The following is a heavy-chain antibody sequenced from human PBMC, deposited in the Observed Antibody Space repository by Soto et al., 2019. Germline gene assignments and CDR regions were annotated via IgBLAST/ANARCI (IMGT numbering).Heavy chain of an antibody. J-gene: IGHJ4*02. CDR2: MNPNSGNT. CDR3: ARLRCSSTSCHMRY. Sequence: ASVKVSCKASGYTFTSYDINWVRQATGQGLEWMGWMNPNSGNTGYAQKFQGRVTMTRNTSISTAYMELSSLRSEDTAVYYCARLRCSSTSCHMRYWGQGTLVTVSS. V-gene: IGHV1-8*01. CDR1: GYTFTSYD. D-gene: IGHD2-2*02.